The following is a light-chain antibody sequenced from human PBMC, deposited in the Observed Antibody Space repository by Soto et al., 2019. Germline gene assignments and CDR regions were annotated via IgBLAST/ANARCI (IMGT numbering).Light chain of an antibody. CDR1: SSNIGAGYD. Sequence: QSVLTQPPSVSGAPGQRVTISCTGSSSNIGAGYDVHWYQQRPGTAPKLLIFGNINRPSGVPDRFSGSKSGTSASLAITGLQAADEADYFCKSYAGSNTYVFGSGTKVTVL. V-gene: IGLV1-40*01. CDR2: GNI. J-gene: IGLJ1*01. CDR3: KSYAGSNTYV.